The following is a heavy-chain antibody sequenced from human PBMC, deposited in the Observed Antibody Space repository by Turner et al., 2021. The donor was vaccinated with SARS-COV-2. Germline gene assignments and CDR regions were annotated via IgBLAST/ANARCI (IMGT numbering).Heavy chain of an antibody. CDR1: GGPISSDDYY. CDR3: ARVLGYCSGVNCYPDY. CDR2: IYYSGST. D-gene: IGHD2-15*01. V-gene: IGHV4-30-4*01. J-gene: IGHJ4*02. Sequence: QVQLQESGPGLVKPSQTLSLTCSVSGGPISSDDYYWSWIRQPPGKGLEWIGYIYYSGSTYYNPSLKSRVTISVDTSKNQFSLRLSSVTAADTAVYYCARVLGYCSGVNCYPDYWGQGTLVTVSS.